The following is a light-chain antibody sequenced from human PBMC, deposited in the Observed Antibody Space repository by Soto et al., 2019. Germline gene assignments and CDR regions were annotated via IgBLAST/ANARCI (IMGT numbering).Light chain of an antibody. J-gene: IGLJ2*01. CDR2: EVS. CDR1: SSDVGGYNY. CDR3: SSYTSSSTLGVE. Sequence: QSALTQPASVSGSPGQSITISCTGTSSDVGGYNYVSWYQQHPGKAPKLMIYEVSNRPSGVSNRFSGSKSGNTASLTISGLQAEDEADYYCSSYTSSSTLGVEFGGGTKVTVL. V-gene: IGLV2-14*01.